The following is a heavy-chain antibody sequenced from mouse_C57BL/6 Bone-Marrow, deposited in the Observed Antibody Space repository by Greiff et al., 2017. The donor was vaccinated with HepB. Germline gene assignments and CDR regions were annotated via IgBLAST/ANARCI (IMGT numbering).Heavy chain of an antibody. CDR2: ISDGGSYT. CDR3: ARGPLYYGYYFDY. J-gene: IGHJ2*01. V-gene: IGHV5-4*01. CDR1: GFTFSSYA. D-gene: IGHD1-1*01. Sequence: DVQLQESGGGLVKPGGSLKLSCAASGFTFSSYAMSWVRQTPEKRLEWVATISDGGSYTYYPDNVKGRFTISRDNAKNNLYLQMSHLKSEDTAMYYCARGPLYYGYYFDYWGQGTTLTVSS.